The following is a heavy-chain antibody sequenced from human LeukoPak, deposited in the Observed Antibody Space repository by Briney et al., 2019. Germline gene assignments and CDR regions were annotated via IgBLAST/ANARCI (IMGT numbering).Heavy chain of an antibody. D-gene: IGHD6-19*01. V-gene: IGHV4-34*01. Sequence: SETVCLTCAVYGGSFSGCYRRWMRQPPAKGLEWIREINHSGSTNYNPSLKSRVTISVDTSKKQFSLKLSSVTAADTAVYYCASRYSSGQERWFDPWGQGTLVTVSS. CDR3: ASRYSSGQERWFDP. CDR2: INHSGST. J-gene: IGHJ5*02. CDR1: GGSFSGCY.